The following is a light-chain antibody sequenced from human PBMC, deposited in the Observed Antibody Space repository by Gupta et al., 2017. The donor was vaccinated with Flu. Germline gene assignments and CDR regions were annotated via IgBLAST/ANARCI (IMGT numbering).Light chain of an antibody. CDR1: SSNIGTKT. CDR2: SNN. J-gene: IGLJ3*02. CDR3: SAWDGSLNGWV. Sequence: QSVLTQPPSTSATPGQRVTISCSGSSSNIGTKTVSWYQQLPGTAPKLLIYSNNQRPSGVPDRFSGSKSGTSASLAISGLQSEDEADYYCSAWDGSLNGWVFGGGTKLTVL. V-gene: IGLV1-44*01.